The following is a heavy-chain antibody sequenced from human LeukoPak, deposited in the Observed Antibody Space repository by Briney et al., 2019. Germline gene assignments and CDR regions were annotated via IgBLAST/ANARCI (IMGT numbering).Heavy chain of an antibody. V-gene: IGHV4-4*07. D-gene: IGHD2-2*02. CDR1: GGSISSYY. CDR2: IYASGST. CDR3: ARHSHDCSSTSCYTVVWFDP. J-gene: IGHJ5*02. Sequence: PSETLSLNCTVSGGSISSYYWTWIRQPAGKGLEWIGRIYASGSTNYNPSLKSRVTISVDTSKNQFSLKLSSVTAADTAVYYCARHSHDCSSTSCYTVVWFDPWGQGTLVTVSS.